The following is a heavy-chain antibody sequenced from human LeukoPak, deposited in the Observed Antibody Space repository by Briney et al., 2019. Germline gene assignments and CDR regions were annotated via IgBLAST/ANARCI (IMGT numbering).Heavy chain of an antibody. CDR1: GFTVSSNY. J-gene: IGHJ4*02. CDR3: ARDDNDYYDSSGYYS. CDR2: IYSGGST. Sequence: GGSLRLSCAASGFTVSSNYMSWVRQAPGKGLEWVSVIYSGGSTYYADSVKGRFTISRDNSKNTLYLQMNSLRAEDTAVYYCARDDNDYYDSSGYYSWGQGTLVTVSS. D-gene: IGHD3-22*01. V-gene: IGHV3-66*02.